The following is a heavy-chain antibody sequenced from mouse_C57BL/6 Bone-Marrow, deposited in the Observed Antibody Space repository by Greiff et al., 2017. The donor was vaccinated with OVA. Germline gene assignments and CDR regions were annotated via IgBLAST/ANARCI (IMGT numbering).Heavy chain of an antibody. CDR3: ARNYGSLHYFDY. J-gene: IGHJ2*01. V-gene: IGHV5-6*01. D-gene: IGHD1-1*01. CDR2: ISSGGSYT. Sequence: VQLQQSGGDLVKPGGSLKLSCAASGFTFSSYGMSWVRQTPDKRLEWVATISSGGSYTYYPDSVKGRFTISRDNAKNTLYLQMSSLKSEDTAMYYCARNYGSLHYFDYWGQGTTLTVSS. CDR1: GFTFSSYG.